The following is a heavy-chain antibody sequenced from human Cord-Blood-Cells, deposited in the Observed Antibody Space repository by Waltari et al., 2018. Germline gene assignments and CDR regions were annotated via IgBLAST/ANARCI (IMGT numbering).Heavy chain of an antibody. CDR3: ARHGMAPNWFDP. J-gene: IGHJ5*02. D-gene: IGHD1-26*01. CDR1: GGSFSGYY. CDR2: INHSGST. V-gene: IGHV4-34*01. Sequence: QVQLQQWGAGLLKPSETLSLTCAVYGGSFSGYYWSWIRQPPGKGLEWIGEINHSGSTNYNPSLKSRVTISVDTSKNQFSLKLSSVTAADTAVYYCARHGMAPNWFDPWGQGTLVTVSS.